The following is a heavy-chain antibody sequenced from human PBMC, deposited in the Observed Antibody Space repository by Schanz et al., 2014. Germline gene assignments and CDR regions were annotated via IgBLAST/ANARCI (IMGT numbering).Heavy chain of an antibody. J-gene: IGHJ3*01. CDR1: GFTFTGHW. CDR2: IKEDGSKK. V-gene: IGHV3-7*01. CDR3: ARDSLYCTGVDCKGDAFDL. Sequence: DVQLVESGGGLVQPGGSLRLSCAASGFTFTGHWMSWVRQAPGKGLEWVANIKEDGSKKYYVDSVRGRFTISRDNAKNSLYLQLNSLTAEDTAVYHCARDSLYCTGVDCKGDAFDLWGQGTLVTVSS. D-gene: IGHD2-8*02.